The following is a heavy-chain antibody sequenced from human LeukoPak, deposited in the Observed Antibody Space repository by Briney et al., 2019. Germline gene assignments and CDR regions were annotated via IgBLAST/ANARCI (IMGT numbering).Heavy chain of an antibody. CDR1: GGSFSGYY. D-gene: IGHD6-13*01. J-gene: IGHJ4*02. CDR3: ARGGRSCWYLYVY. Sequence: SETLSLTCAVYGGSFSGYYWSWIRQPPGKGLEWIGEINHSGSTNYNPSLKSRVTISVDTSKNQFSLKLSSVTAADTAVYYCARGGRSCWYLYVYWGQGTLVTVSS. V-gene: IGHV4-34*01. CDR2: INHSGST.